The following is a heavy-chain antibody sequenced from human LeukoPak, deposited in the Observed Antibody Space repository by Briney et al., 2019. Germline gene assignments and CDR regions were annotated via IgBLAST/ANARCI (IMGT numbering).Heavy chain of an antibody. D-gene: IGHD2-8*01. J-gene: IGHJ6*03. CDR3: TRDRNGGDYYYMDV. V-gene: IGHV4-38-2*02. CDR2: IYRSGIT. CDR1: GYSISDGYY. Sequence: PSETLSLTCSVSGYSISDGYYWGWSRQPPGKGLGWIGIIYRSGITYYNPSLESRVTISVDTSKNQFSLKLRSVTAADTAVYYCTRDRNGGDYYYMDVWAKGPRSPSP.